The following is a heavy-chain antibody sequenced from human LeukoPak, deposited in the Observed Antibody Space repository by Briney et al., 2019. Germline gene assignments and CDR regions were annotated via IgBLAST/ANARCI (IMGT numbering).Heavy chain of an antibody. J-gene: IGHJ3*02. CDR2: IYHSGST. CDR3: ARGYYTIYRPNPRYDAFDI. D-gene: IGHD3-9*01. Sequence: EASETLSLTCTVSGYSISSGYYWGWIRQPPGKGLEWIGSIYHSGSTYYNPSLKSRVTISVDTSKNQFSLKLSSVTAADTAVYYCARGYYTIYRPNPRYDAFDIWGQGTMVTVSS. V-gene: IGHV4-38-2*02. CDR1: GYSISSGYY.